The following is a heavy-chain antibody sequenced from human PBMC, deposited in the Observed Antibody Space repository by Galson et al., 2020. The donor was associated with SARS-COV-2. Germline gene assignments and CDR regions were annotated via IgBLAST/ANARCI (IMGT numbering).Heavy chain of an antibody. CDR3: ARGLFGFWSAGSFHYYMDL. CDR2: IHSSGSA. V-gene: IGHV4-59*01. D-gene: IGHD3-3*01. Sequence: SETLSLTCTVSGGSINSFYWSWIRQSRGKGLEWIGNIHSSGSANHNPSLKGRVTLSIDKAENQLSLKLSSVTAADSAVYYCARGLFGFWSAGSFHYYMDLWGEGTTVTVSS. CDR1: GGSINSFY. J-gene: IGHJ6*03.